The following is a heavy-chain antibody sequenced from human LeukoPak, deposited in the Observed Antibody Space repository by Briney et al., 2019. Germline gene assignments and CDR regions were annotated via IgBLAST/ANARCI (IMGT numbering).Heavy chain of an antibody. J-gene: IGHJ3*02. CDR3: ARHGIQQWSGSAFDI. CDR2: IYYSGST. Sequence: SETLSLTCTVSGGSISSSSYYWGWIRQPPGKGLEWIGSIYYSGSTYYNPSLKSRVTISVDTSKNQFSLKLTSVIAADTAVYYCARHGIQQWSGSAFDIWGQGTMVTVSS. CDR1: GGSISSSSYY. D-gene: IGHD5-18*01. V-gene: IGHV4-39*01.